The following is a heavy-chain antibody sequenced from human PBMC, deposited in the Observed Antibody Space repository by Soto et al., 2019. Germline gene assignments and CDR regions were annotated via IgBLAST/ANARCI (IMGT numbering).Heavy chain of an antibody. V-gene: IGHV3-23*01. Sequence: EVQLLESGGGLVQPGGSLRLSCAASGFTFSSYAMSWVRQAPGKGLEWVSAISGSGGSTYYADSVKGRFTISRDNSKNPLYLQMNSLRAEDTAVYYCAKDRVITFGGVIVDAFDIWGQGTMVTVSS. J-gene: IGHJ3*02. CDR3: AKDRVITFGGVIVDAFDI. D-gene: IGHD3-16*02. CDR1: GFTFSSYA. CDR2: ISGSGGST.